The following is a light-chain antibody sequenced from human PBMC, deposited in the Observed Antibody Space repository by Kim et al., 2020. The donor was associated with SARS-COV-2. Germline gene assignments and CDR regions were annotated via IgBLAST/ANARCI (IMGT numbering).Light chain of an antibody. CDR1: QSVSTS. Sequence: EIVITQSPATLSVSPGERATLSCRASQSVSTSLAWYQQKPGQAPRLLIYGASTRATGIPARFSGSGSGTEFTLTISSLQSEDFAVYTCQHYSTTPLTFGGGTKVDIK. V-gene: IGKV3-15*01. CDR2: GAS. CDR3: QHYSTTPLT. J-gene: IGKJ4*01.